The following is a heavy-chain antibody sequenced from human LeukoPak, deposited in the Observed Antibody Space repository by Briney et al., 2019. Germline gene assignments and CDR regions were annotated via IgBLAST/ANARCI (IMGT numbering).Heavy chain of an antibody. CDR2: IYHSGST. CDR3: AKHSFDSCDYCDE. Sequence: SETQSLPCTVSGGPNRSFDSRCIRQPPGEGLEWIGFIYHSGSTNYNPSLKSRVTISVDTSTNQFSLKMKSVTAADTAVYYCAKHSFDSCDYCDEWGQGNLVTVSS. J-gene: IGHJ4*02. CDR1: GGPNRSFD. D-gene: IGHD3-22*01. V-gene: IGHV4-59*08.